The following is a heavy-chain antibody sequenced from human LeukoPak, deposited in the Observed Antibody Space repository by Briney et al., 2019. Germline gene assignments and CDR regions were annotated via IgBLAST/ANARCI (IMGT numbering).Heavy chain of an antibody. D-gene: IGHD2-15*01. CDR2: IYYSGST. CDR3: ARVRGSGFDH. Sequence: SETLSLTCTVSGGSISSSSYYWGWIRQPPGKGLEWIGSIYYSGSTYYNPSLKSRVTISVDTSKNQFSLKLSSVTAADTAVYYCARVRGSGFDHWGQGTLVTVSS. V-gene: IGHV4-39*07. CDR1: GGSISSSSYY. J-gene: IGHJ4*02.